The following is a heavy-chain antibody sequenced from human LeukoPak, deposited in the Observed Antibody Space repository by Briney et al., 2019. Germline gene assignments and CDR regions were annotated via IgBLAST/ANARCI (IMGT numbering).Heavy chain of an antibody. CDR3: ARGLGTYYYDSSGYSPFDY. J-gene: IGHJ4*02. CDR1: GYTFTSYG. CDR2: ISAYNGNT. D-gene: IGHD3-22*01. V-gene: IGHV1-18*01. Sequence: ASVKVSCKASGYTFTSYGISWVRQAPGQGLEWMGWISAYNGNTNYAQKLQGRVTTTTDTSTSTAYMELRSLRSDDTAVYYCARGLGTYYYDSSGYSPFDYWGQGTLVTVSS.